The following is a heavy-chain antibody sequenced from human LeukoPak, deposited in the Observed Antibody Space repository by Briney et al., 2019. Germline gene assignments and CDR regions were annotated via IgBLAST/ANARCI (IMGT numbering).Heavy chain of an antibody. J-gene: IGHJ4*02. CDR1: GFTVSSYY. CDR3: ARLYGGNSVGDY. V-gene: IGHV3-66*02. D-gene: IGHD4-23*01. CDR2: IYSGGGT. Sequence: PGGSLRLSCAASGFTVSSYYMSWVRQAPGKGLEWVSVIYSGGGTYHADSVKGRFTISRDNSKNTLYLQMNSLRVEDTAVYYCARLYGGNSVGDYWGQGTLVTVSS.